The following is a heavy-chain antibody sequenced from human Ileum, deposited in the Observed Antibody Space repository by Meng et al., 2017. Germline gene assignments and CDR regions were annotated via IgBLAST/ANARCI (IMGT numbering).Heavy chain of an antibody. Sequence: VLLRESGPGRVARLWTLSFPCAVSGRSFSSSDWWSWVRQPPGKGLEWIAEMNLGGSPNYNPSLKSRVTMSVDKSNDHLSLQLTSVTAADTAVYYCAHIFDSWGQGTLVTVSS. CDR3: AHIFDS. V-gene: IGHV4-4*03. J-gene: IGHJ4*02. CDR2: MNLGGSP. CDR1: GRSFSSSDW.